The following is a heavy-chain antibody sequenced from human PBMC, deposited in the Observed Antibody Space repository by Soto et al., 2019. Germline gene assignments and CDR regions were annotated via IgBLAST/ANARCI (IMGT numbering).Heavy chain of an antibody. CDR3: ARDEVVVYAPIGHWCAS. CDR2: INTNSGGT. Sequence: ASVKVSCKASGYTFTDYYLHWVRQAPGQGLEWMGRINTNSGGTGYAQKFQGRVTLTRDTSISTAYMEVTSLRSDDTAVYYCARDEVVVYAPIGHWCASWGQGTLVTVSS. J-gene: IGHJ5*01. D-gene: IGHD2-2*01. CDR1: GYTFTDYY. V-gene: IGHV1-2*02.